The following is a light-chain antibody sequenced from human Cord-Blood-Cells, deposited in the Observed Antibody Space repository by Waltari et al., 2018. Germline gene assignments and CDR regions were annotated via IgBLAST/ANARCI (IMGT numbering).Light chain of an antibody. Sequence: VRTHTPTASGTPGRRGTISCQGSSPKSGRNYVYGSTRLQGTAPNLLIYRNNPPPSGVPDRFSGSKSGASASLAIGGLRSEDEADYYCAAWDDSLSGWVFGGGTKLTVL. V-gene: IGLV1-47*01. CDR3: AAWDDSLSGWV. J-gene: IGLJ3*02. CDR2: RNN. CDR1: SPKSGRNY.